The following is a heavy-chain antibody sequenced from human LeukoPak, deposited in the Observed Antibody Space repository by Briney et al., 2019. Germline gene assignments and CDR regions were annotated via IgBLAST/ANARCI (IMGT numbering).Heavy chain of an antibody. J-gene: IGHJ5*02. D-gene: IGHD2-2*01. V-gene: IGHV1-46*01. CDR2: INPSGGST. CDR1: RYTFTSYY. CDR3: ARDMLVPAAPQINWFDP. Sequence: ASVKVSCTAARYTFTSYYMHSVRQSPGQQLEWMGIINPSGGSTRYAKKFQGRVTMTRDTSTSTVYMELSSLRSEDTAVYYCARDMLVPAAPQINWFDPWGQGTLVTVSS.